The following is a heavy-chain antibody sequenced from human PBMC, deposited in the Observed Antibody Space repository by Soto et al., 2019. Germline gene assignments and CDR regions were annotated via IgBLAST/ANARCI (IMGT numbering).Heavy chain of an antibody. Sequence: HLVQSGPEVKQPGASVTVSCKTSGDTFTNFGLSWVRQAPGQGLEWMGWIATYNSNKNYAQKSQGRLTLTTDTSTSTAYMELKSLGYDDTAVYYCARVLRGVVNWFDPWRQGTLVTVSS. CDR3: ARVLRGVVNWFDP. CDR2: IATYNSNK. V-gene: IGHV1-18*01. J-gene: IGHJ5*02. D-gene: IGHD3-10*01. CDR1: GDTFTNFG.